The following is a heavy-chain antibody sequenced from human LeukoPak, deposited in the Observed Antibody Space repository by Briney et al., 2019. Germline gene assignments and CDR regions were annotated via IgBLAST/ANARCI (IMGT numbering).Heavy chain of an antibody. CDR1: GYTFTSYV. V-gene: IGHV1-18*01. J-gene: IGHJ4*02. Sequence: ASVKVSCKASGYTFTSYVISWVRQAPGQGLEWMGWISAYNGNTKYAQKLQGRVTMTTDTSTSTAYMELRGLRSDDTAVYYCARDFSLVVPAANFDYWGQGTLVTVSS. CDR3: ARDFSLVVPAANFDY. D-gene: IGHD2-2*01. CDR2: ISAYNGNT.